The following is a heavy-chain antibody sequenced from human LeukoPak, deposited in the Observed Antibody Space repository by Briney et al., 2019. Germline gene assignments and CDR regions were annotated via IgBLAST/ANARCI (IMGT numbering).Heavy chain of an antibody. CDR1: GGSISSSSYY. J-gene: IGHJ2*01. CDR3: ARQPGGGGWYFDL. CDR2: IYYSGST. D-gene: IGHD3-16*01. V-gene: IGHV4-39*01. Sequence: SETLSLTCTVSGGSISSSSYYWGWIRQPPGKGLEWIGSIYYSGSTYYNPSLESRVTISVDTSKNQFSLKLSSVTAADTAVYYCARQPGGGGWYFDLWGRGTLVTVSS.